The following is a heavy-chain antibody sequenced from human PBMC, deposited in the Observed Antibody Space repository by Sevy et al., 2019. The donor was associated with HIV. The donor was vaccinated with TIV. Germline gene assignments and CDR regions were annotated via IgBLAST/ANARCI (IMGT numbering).Heavy chain of an antibody. Sequence: GGSLRLSCGGSGFTFSSYWMSWVRQAPGKGLEWVANIKKDGSERYYVDSVKGRFPISRDNAKKSLYLQMNSLRTEDTAGYYCARDCSSSTCLWGLDVWGQGTTVTVSS. V-gene: IGHV3-7*03. CDR3: ARDCSSSTCLWGLDV. CDR1: GFTFSSYW. D-gene: IGHD2-2*01. CDR2: IKKDGSER. J-gene: IGHJ6*02.